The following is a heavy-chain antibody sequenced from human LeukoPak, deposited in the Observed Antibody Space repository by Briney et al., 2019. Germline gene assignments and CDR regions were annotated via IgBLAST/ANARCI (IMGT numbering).Heavy chain of an antibody. D-gene: IGHD3-9*01. Sequence: ASVKVSCKASGGTFSSYAISWVRQAPGQGLEWMGRIIPILGIANYAQKFQGRVTITADKSTSTAYMELSSLRSEDTAVYYCARDWRNYDILTGYLSWGQGTLVTVPS. V-gene: IGHV1-69*04. CDR2: IIPILGIA. CDR3: ARDWRNYDILTGYLS. CDR1: GGTFSSYA. J-gene: IGHJ4*02.